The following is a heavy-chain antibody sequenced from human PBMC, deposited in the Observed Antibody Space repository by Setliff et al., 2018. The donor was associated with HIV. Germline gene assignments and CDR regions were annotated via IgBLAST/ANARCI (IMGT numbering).Heavy chain of an antibody. J-gene: IGHJ4*02. CDR1: GFTFSSYS. D-gene: IGHD6-6*01. CDR2: ISSRSSYI. Sequence: GGSLRLSCAAFGFTFSSYSMNWVRQAPGKGLEWVSSISSRSSYIYYADSVKGRFTISRDNAKNSLYLQMNSLRAEDTAVYYCASLGGLLYTSSSLRGVDYWGQGTLVTVSS. V-gene: IGHV3-21*01. CDR3: ASLGGLLYTSSSLRGVDY.